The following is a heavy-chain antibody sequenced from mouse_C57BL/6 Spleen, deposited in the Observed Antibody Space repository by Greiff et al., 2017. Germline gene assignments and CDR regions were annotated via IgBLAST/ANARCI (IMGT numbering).Heavy chain of an antibody. CDR2: IDPSDSYT. Sequence: VQLQQPGAELVMPGASVKLSCKASGYTFTSYWMHWVKQRPGQGLEWIGEIDPSDSYTNYNQKFKGKSTLTVDKSSSTAYMQLSSLTSEDSAVYYCALGTLLCDYWGQGTTLTVSS. CDR3: ALGTLLCDY. V-gene: IGHV1-69*01. D-gene: IGHD1-1*01. J-gene: IGHJ2*01. CDR1: GYTFTSYW.